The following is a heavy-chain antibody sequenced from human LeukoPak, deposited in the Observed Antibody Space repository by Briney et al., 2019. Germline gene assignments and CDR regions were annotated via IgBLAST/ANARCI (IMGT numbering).Heavy chain of an antibody. J-gene: IGHJ6*03. D-gene: IGHD5-18*01. V-gene: IGHV3-53*01. CDR3: ARVEYSYGFSYYYYMDV. CDR1: GFTFNNYA. CDR2: IYSGGST. Sequence: PGGSLRLSCAASGFTFNNYAMSWVRQAPGKGLEWVSVIYSGGSTYYADSVKGRFTISRDNSKNTLYLQMNSLRAEDTAVYCCARVEYSYGFSYYYYMDVWGKGTTVTISS.